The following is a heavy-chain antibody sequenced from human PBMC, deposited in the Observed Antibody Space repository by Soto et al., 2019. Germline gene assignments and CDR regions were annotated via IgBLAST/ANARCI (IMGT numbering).Heavy chain of an antibody. CDR2: INPNSGGT. J-gene: IGHJ3*02. CDR3: ARLNYYYASSGPRAFDI. Sequence: GSSVKVSCKASGYTFTGYYMHWVRQAPGQGLEWMGWINPNSGGTNYAQKFQGWVTMTRDTSISTAYMELSRLRSDDTAVYYCARLNYYYASSGPRAFDIWGQGTMVTVSS. D-gene: IGHD3-22*01. CDR1: GYTFTGYY. V-gene: IGHV1-2*04.